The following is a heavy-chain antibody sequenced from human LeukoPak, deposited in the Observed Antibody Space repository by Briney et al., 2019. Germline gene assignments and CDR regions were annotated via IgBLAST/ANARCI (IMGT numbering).Heavy chain of an antibody. CDR1: GGTFSSYA. Sequence: SVKVSCKASGGTFSSYAISWVRQAPGQGLEWMGGIIPIFGTANYAQKFQGRVTITADESTSTAYMELSRLRSDDTAVYYCARDDNEKQWPRGVDYWGQGTLVTVSS. CDR3: ARDDNEKQWPRGVDY. V-gene: IGHV1-69*13. J-gene: IGHJ4*02. CDR2: IIPIFGTA. D-gene: IGHD6-19*01.